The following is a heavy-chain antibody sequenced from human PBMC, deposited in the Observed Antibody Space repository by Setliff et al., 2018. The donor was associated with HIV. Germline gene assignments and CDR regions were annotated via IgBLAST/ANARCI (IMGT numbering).Heavy chain of an antibody. CDR2: INDNGGA. J-gene: IGHJ4*02. D-gene: IGHD1-1*01. Sequence: ASETLSLTCAVSGGSFSGYSWTWLRQPPGKALEWIGHINDNGGANYNPSLTTRATISVATPKNQFFLELTSVTAADTAVYYCARGRYNGDSYSGGFYYFDHWDQGSLVTVS. CDR3: ARGRYNGDSYSGGFYYFDH. V-gene: IGHV4-34*01. CDR1: GGSFSGYS.